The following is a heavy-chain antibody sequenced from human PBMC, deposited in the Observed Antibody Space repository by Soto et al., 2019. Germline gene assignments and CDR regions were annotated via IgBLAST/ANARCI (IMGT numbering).Heavy chain of an antibody. CDR1: GFIFSDYY. Sequence: ESGGGVVKPGGSLRLSCAASGFIFSDYYMSWIRQAPGKGLEWLSYIGTSGSTIYYADSVKGRFTISRDNAKNSLYLQINSRRAEDTAVYYCARGTLKYGDSSYGMDVWGQGTPVTVSS. CDR2: IGTSGSTI. CDR3: ARGTLKYGDSSYGMDV. J-gene: IGHJ6*02. D-gene: IGHD4-17*01. V-gene: IGHV3-11*01.